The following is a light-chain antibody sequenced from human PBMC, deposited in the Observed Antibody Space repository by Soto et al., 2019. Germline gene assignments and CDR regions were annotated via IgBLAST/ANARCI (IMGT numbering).Light chain of an antibody. CDR2: LAS. Sequence: EIVMTQSPLSLPVTPGEPASISCRSSQSLLHSNGYNYLDWYLQTPGQSPQLLFYLASTRASGVPDRFTGSGSGTDFTLKISRVEAEDVGVYYCMQALQTPCTFGQGTKLDIK. CDR1: QSLLHSNGYNY. J-gene: IGKJ2*02. CDR3: MQALQTPCT. V-gene: IGKV2-28*01.